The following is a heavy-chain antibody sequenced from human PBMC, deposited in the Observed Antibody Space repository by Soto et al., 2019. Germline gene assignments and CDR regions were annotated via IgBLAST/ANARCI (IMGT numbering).Heavy chain of an antibody. J-gene: IGHJ4*02. V-gene: IGHV3-23*01. CDR1: GFTFSNYA. Sequence: EVQLLESGGGLVQPGGSLRLSCAASGFTFSNYAMNWVRQAPGKGLEWVSVISGSGGSTYYADSVKGRFTISRDNSMNALYLQMNSLRAGDTAVYYCASRNSGWYFDYWGQGTLVTVSS. CDR2: ISGSGGST. D-gene: IGHD6-19*01. CDR3: ASRNSGWYFDY.